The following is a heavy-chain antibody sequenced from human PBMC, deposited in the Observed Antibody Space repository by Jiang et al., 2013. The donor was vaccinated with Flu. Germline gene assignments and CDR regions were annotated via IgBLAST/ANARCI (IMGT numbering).Heavy chain of an antibody. CDR2: IYTSGST. V-gene: IGHV3-66*01. CDR1: IHPYSSNY. J-gene: IGHJ4*02. Sequence: GGLVQPGGSLRLSCVRLWIHPYSSNYMNWVRQAPEKGLEWVSIIYTSGSTNYAGSVKGRFTISRDNSKNTLYLQMNSLRAEDTAVYYCARGSLHYYDSSGFLQPNRYWGQGTLVTVSS. D-gene: IGHD3-22*01. CDR3: ARGSLHYYDSSGFLQPNRY.